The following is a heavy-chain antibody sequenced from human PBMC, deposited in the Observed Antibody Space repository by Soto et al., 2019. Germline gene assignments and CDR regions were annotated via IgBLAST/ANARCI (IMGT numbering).Heavy chain of an antibody. J-gene: IGHJ4*02. CDR1: GGSISSSSYY. D-gene: IGHD2-2*02. Sequence: QLQLQESGPGLVKPSETLSLTCTVSGGSISSSSYYWGWIRQPPGKGLEWIGSIYYSGSTYYNPSLKTRVTLSVDTSKNQFSLKLGSVTVADTAVYYCARHSRGLGYCSSTSCYTPFDYWGQGTLVTVSS. CDR3: ARHSRGLGYCSSTSCYTPFDY. CDR2: IYYSGST. V-gene: IGHV4-39*01.